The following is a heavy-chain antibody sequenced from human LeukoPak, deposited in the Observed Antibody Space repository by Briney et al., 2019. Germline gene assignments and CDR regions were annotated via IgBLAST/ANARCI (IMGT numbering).Heavy chain of an antibody. V-gene: IGHV3-23*01. J-gene: IGHJ6*04. CDR3: AELGITMIGGV. D-gene: IGHD3-10*02. CDR1: GFTFSSYA. CDR2: ISGGGNTI. Sequence: GGSLRLSCAASGFTFSSYAMHWVRQAPGKGLEWVSVISGGGNTIYYADSVKGRFTISRDNSKNTVDLQMNSLRAEDTAVYYCAELGITMIGGVWGKGTTVTISS.